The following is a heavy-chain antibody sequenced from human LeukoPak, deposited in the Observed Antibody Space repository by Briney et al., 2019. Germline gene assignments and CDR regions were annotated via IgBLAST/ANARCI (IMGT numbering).Heavy chain of an antibody. Sequence: QSGGSLRLSCAASGFTFSSYGMHWVRQAPGKGLEWVANIKQDGSEKYYVDSVKGRFTISRDNAKNSLYLQMNSLRAEDTAVYYCARDIFWSGYYTADYWGQGTLVTVSS. CDR1: GFTFSSYG. CDR3: ARDIFWSGYYTADY. J-gene: IGHJ4*02. D-gene: IGHD3-3*01. CDR2: IKQDGSEK. V-gene: IGHV3-7*01.